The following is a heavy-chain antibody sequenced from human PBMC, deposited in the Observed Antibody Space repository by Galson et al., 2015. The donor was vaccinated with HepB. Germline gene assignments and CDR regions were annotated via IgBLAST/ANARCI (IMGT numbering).Heavy chain of an antibody. V-gene: IGHV3-33*01. CDR1: GFTFSSYG. Sequence: SLRLSCAASGFTFSSYGMHWVRQAPGKGLEWVAVIWYDGSNKYYADSVKGRFTISRDNSKNTLYLQMNSLRAEDTAVYYCARDRGAAAPKGGFDYWGQGTLVTVSS. CDR3: ARDRGAAAPKGGFDY. J-gene: IGHJ4*02. CDR2: IWYDGSNK. D-gene: IGHD6-13*01.